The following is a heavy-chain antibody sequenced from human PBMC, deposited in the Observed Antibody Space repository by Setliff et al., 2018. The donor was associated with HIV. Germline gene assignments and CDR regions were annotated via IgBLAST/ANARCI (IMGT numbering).Heavy chain of an antibody. D-gene: IGHD1-26*01. J-gene: IGHJ6*03. CDR1: GGSISGAYDY. Sequence: SETLSLTCTVSGGSISGAYDYWTWIRQPAGKGLQWIGHMYTSGSTNYNPSLRSRLPISVDTSKNQFSLKLRSITAADTAVYYCAREHSGTYPDFSFYMDVWGKGTTVTVSS. CDR2: MYTSGST. CDR3: AREHSGTYPDFSFYMDV. V-gene: IGHV4-61*09.